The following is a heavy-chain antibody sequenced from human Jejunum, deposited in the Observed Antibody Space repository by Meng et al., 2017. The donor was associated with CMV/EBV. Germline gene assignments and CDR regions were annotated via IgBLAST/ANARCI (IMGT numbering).Heavy chain of an antibody. Sequence: SLPTSGGGVASPRQPTGKALKWLAFIYWDDDKRYSPSLKSRITMTKDASKNQVILTMTNMDPVETSTYHCAHRQGYNGNWNGGYLDLWGQVALVTVSS. CDR1: SLPTSGGG. CDR3: AHRQGYNGNWNGGYLDL. V-gene: IGHV2-5*02. J-gene: IGHJ4*02. D-gene: IGHD1-1*01. CDR2: IYWDDDK.